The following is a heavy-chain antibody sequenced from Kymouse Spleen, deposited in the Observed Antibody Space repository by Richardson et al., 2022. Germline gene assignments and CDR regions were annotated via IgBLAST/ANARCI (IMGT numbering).Heavy chain of an antibody. CDR3: ARGRGVVPAARWFDP. Sequence: QVQLQQWGAGLLKPSETLSLTCAVYGGSFSGYYWSWIRQPPGKGLEWIGEINHSGSTNYNPSLKSRVTISVDTSKNQFSLKLSSVTAADTAVYYCARGRGVVPAARWFDPWGQGTLVTVSS. CDR1: GGSFSGYY. D-gene: IGHD2-2*02. J-gene: IGHJ5*02. CDR2: INHSGST. V-gene: IGHV4-34*01.